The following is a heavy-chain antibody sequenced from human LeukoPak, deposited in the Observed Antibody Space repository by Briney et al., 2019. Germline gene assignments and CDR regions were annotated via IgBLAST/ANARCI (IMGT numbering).Heavy chain of an antibody. CDR3: ARAHCSGRGCYQRYDGFDI. D-gene: IGHD2-15*01. J-gene: IGHJ3*02. V-gene: IGHV3-21*01. Sequence: GGSLGLSCAASGFTFSDNSMNWFRQAPGKGLGWVSSISSNSAYLYYVDSLRGRFTVSRDNAKSSLSLQMNSLRVEDTAVYYCARAHCSGRGCYQRYDGFDIWGQGTVVTVSS. CDR2: ISSNSAYL. CDR1: GFTFSDNS.